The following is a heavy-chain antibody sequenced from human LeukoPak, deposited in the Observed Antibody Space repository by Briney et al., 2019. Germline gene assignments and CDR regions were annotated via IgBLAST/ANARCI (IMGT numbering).Heavy chain of an antibody. D-gene: IGHD3-3*01. CDR3: ARAPGGNDFWSGYLRKDYYYYGMDV. Sequence: GGSLRLPCAASGFTVSSNYMSWVRQAPGKGLEWVSVIYSGGSTYYADSVKGRFTISRHNSKNTLYLQMNSLRAEDTAVYYCARAPGGNDFWSGYLRKDYYYYGMDVWGQGTTVTVSS. V-gene: IGHV3-53*04. J-gene: IGHJ6*02. CDR2: IYSGGST. CDR1: GFTVSSNY.